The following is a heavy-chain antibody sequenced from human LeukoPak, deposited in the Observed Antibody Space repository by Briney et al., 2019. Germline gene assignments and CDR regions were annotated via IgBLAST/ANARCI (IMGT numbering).Heavy chain of an antibody. CDR2: ICYSGST. D-gene: IGHD1-26*01. CDR1: GGSISSYC. Sequence: SESLSLTCTVSGGSISSYCWSWIRQPPGKGLEWIGDICYSGSTTYKPSLKSRVTISVDTSKNQFSLRLSSVTAADTAVYYSARLASGSYGPLTPFDYWGQGTLVTVSS. V-gene: IGHV4-59*08. J-gene: IGHJ4*02. CDR3: ARLASGSYGPLTPFDY.